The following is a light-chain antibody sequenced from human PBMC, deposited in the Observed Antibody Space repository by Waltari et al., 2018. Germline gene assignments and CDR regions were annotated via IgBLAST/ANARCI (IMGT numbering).Light chain of an antibody. J-gene: IGLJ3*02. CDR2: DVH. V-gene: IGLV2-14*03. Sequence: QSALIQPASVSGSPGQSITLSCTGTSNDIGGFNYVCWYQQHPGKAPTLLIHDVHNRPSGVSDRFSGSKSGNTASLSISGLQAEDEADYYCSSYTSRNSWVFGGGTMLTVL. CDR3: SSYTSRNSWV. CDR1: SNDIGGFNY.